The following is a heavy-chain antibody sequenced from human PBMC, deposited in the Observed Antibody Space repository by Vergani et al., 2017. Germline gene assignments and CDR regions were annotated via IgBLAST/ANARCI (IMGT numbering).Heavy chain of an antibody. D-gene: IGHD6-13*01. V-gene: IGHV5-51*01. Sequence: EVQLVQPGAEVKKPGESLKISCKGSGYSFTSYWIGGARQVPGKGLVWMGRIYPGDSDTSYSPSFQGKFTISADKSISTAYLQWSSLKAADTAMYYCARGIAALSVDYWGQGTLVTVSS. CDR2: IYPGDSDT. CDR3: ARGIAALSVDY. CDR1: GYSFTSYW. J-gene: IGHJ4*02.